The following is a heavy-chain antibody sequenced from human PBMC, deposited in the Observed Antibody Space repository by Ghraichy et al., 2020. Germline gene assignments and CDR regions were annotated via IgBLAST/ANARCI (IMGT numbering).Heavy chain of an antibody. CDR3: AREALYCGGDCYGY. J-gene: IGHJ4*02. CDR2: INSDGSST. Sequence: GGSLRLSCAASGFTFSSYWMHWVRQAPGKGLVWVSRINSDGSSTSYADSVKGRFTISRDNAKNTLYLQMNSLRAEDTAVYYCAREALYCGGDCYGYWGQGTLVTVSS. D-gene: IGHD2-21*01. V-gene: IGHV3-74*01. CDR1: GFTFSSYW.